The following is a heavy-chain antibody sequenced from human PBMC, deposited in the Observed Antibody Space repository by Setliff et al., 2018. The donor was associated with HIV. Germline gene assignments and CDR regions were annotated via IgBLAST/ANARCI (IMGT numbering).Heavy chain of an antibody. CDR2: ITYSGSA. D-gene: IGHD3-3*01. J-gene: IGHJ6*03. CDR1: GGSIGSDDYY. CDR3: ARGSRQLTIFGVVFKTNYYFMDV. V-gene: IGHV4-30-4*08. Sequence: PSETLSLTCTVSGGSIGSDDYYWNWIRQPPGKGLEWIGYITYSGSAYYNPSLKSRVTMSVDTSKNQFSLTLNSVTAADTAGYYCARGSRQLTIFGVVFKTNYYFMDVWGKGTAVTVSS.